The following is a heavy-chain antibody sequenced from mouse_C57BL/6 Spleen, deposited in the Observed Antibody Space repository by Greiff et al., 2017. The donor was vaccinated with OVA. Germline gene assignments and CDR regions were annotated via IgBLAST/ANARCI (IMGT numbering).Heavy chain of an antibody. D-gene: IGHD3-1*01. CDR2: IYPGDGGT. V-gene: IGHV1-82*01. CDR1: GYAFSSSW. CDR3: AKRDNQLYAIDF. Sequence: QVQLQQSGPELVKPGASVKISCKASGYAFSSSWMNWVKQRPGKGLEWIGRIYPGDGGTNYNGKFKSKATLTVDKSSSTAYMQLSSLTSEDSAVYYCAKRDNQLYAIDFWGTGTSVTVSS. J-gene: IGHJ4*01.